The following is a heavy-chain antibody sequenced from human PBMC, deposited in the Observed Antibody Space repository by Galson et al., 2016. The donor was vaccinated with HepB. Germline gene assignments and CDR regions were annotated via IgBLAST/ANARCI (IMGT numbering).Heavy chain of an antibody. Sequence: SVKVSCKASGHTFIGYGISWVRQAPGQGLEWMGWISGYSDNTNYAQKFQGRVTMTTDTSTSTAYMELTSLRSDDTAVYYCARDSPAEVDQMPYDEFYYGLDVWGQGTTVTVSS. CDR2: ISGYSDNT. V-gene: IGHV1-18*01. D-gene: IGHD3-16*01. J-gene: IGHJ6*02. CDR1: GHTFIGYG. CDR3: ARDSPAEVDQMPYDEFYYGLDV.